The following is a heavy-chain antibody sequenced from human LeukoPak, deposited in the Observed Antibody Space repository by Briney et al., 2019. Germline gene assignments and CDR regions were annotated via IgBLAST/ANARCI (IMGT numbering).Heavy chain of an antibody. CDR3: ARETLLTGYYGDDY. CDR1: GFTFSSYS. D-gene: IGHD3-9*01. CDR2: ISSSSSYI. V-gene: IGHV3-21*01. J-gene: IGHJ4*02. Sequence: PGGSLRLSCAASGFTFSSYSMNWVRQAPGKGLEWVSSISSSSSYIYYADSVKGRFTISRDNAKNSLYLQMNSLRAEDTAVYYCARETLLTGYYGDDYWGQGTLVTVSS.